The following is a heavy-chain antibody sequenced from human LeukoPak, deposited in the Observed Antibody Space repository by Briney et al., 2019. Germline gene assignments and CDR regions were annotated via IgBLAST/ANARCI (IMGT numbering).Heavy chain of an antibody. V-gene: IGHV1-69*13. CDR2: IIPIFGTA. CDR3: ARALPVVRGVIIYYYMDV. J-gene: IGHJ6*03. CDR1: GGTFSSYA. Sequence: GASVKVSCKASGGTFSSYAISWVRQAPGQGLEWMGGIIPIFGTANYAQKFQGRVTITADESTSTAYMELSSLRSEDTAVYYCARALPVVRGVIIYYYMDVWGKGTTVTISS. D-gene: IGHD3-10*01.